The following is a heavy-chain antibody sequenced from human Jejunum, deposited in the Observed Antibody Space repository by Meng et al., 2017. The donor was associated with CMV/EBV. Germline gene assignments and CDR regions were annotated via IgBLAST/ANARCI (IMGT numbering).Heavy chain of an antibody. Sequence: VSCKTSGYTFTTSGISWVRQAPGQGLEWMGWISAYNGKTNYAQKFQDRVTMTTDTATSTAYMELRSLTSDDTAVYYCARDRSSSDYWGPGTLVTVSS. D-gene: IGHD2-2*01. CDR2: ISAYNGKT. V-gene: IGHV1-18*01. CDR3: ARDRSSSDY. CDR1: GYTFTTSG. J-gene: IGHJ4*02.